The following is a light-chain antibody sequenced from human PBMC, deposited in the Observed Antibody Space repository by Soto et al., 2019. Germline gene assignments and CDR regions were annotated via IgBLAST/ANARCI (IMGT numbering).Light chain of an antibody. CDR2: TNN. CDR3: AAWDDSLNAYV. V-gene: IGLV1-44*01. CDR1: SSTIGSNT. Sequence: QSVLTQPPSASGTPGQRVTISCSGSSSTIGSNTVNWFQQLPGTAPKLLIYTNNQRPSGVPDRFSGSKSGTSASLAISGLQSEDEADYYWAAWDDSLNAYVFGTGTKLTVL. J-gene: IGLJ1*01.